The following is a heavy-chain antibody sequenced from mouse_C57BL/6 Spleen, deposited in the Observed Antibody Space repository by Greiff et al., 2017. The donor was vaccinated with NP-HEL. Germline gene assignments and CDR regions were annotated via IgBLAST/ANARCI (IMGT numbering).Heavy chain of an antibody. CDR1: GYTFTSYW. V-gene: IGHV1-64*01. CDR2: IHPNSGST. D-gene: IGHD1-1*01. CDR3: ARYYGSSLYAMDY. Sequence: QVQLKQPGAELVKPGASVKLSCKASGYTFTSYWMHWVKQRPGQGLEWIGMIHPNSGSTNYNEKFKSKATLTVDKSSSTAYMQLSSLTSEDYAVYYCARYYGSSLYAMDYWGQGTSVTVSS. J-gene: IGHJ4*01.